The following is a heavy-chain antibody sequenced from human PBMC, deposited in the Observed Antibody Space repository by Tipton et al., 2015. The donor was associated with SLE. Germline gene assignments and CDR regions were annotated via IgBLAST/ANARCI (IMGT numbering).Heavy chain of an antibody. V-gene: IGHV4-34*01. D-gene: IGHD6-6*01. Sequence: LRLSCVVYGGSFSAYYWSWIRQPPGKGLEWIGEINHSGSNNSNPSLKSRVTISVDTSKNQFSLKLNSVTAADTAVYYCASLSTYSSSSNYFDYWGQGALVTVSS. CDR2: INHSGSN. CDR1: GGSFSAYY. J-gene: IGHJ4*02. CDR3: ASLSTYSSSSNYFDY.